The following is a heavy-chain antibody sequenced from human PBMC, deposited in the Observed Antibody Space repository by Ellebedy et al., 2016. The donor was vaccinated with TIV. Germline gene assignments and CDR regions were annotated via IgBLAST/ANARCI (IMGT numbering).Heavy chain of an antibody. D-gene: IGHD5-24*01. CDR1: GFIFSNYW. Sequence: LSLTCGASGFIFSNYWMHWVRQAPGKGLVWVSRIYRDGSGTDYADSVKGRFTFSRDNTRNTLYLQMNSLRVEDTAVYYCVRDGDGYNFDYWGQGALVTVSS. J-gene: IGHJ4*02. CDR3: VRDGDGYNFDY. V-gene: IGHV3-74*01. CDR2: IYRDGSGT.